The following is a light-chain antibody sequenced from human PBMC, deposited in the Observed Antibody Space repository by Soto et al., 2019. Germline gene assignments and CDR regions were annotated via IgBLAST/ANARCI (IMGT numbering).Light chain of an antibody. J-gene: IGLJ3*02. CDR3: SSYTTTSTWV. Sequence: QSALTQPASVSGSPGQSITISCTATSSDVGAYNYVSWYQQHPGKAPKLMIYEVSYWPSGISNRFSGSKSGNTASLTISGLQAEDEADYYCSSYTTTSTWVFGGGTKLTVL. CDR1: SSDVGAYNY. CDR2: EVS. V-gene: IGLV2-14*01.